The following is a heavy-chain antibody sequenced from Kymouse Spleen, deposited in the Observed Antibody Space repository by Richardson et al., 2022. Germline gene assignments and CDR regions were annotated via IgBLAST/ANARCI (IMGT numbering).Heavy chain of an antibody. CDR3: ARGRVENSSSWSSLTT. CDR1: GGSFSGYY. J-gene: IGHJ4*02. D-gene: IGHD6-13*01. CDR2: INHSGST. V-gene: IGHV4-34*01. Sequence: QVQLQQWGAGLLKPSETLSLTCAVYGGSFSGYYWSWIRQPPGKGLEWIGEINHSGSTNYNPSLKSRVTISVDTSKNQFSLKLSSVTAADTAVYYCARGRVENSSSWSSLTTGAREPWSPSPQ.